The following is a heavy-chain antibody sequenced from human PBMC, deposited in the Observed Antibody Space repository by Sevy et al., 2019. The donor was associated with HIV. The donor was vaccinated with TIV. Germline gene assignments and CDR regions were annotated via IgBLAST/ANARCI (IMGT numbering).Heavy chain of an antibody. CDR3: AREGYYDFWSGYYLYYGMDV. J-gene: IGHJ6*02. D-gene: IGHD3-3*01. Sequence: SETLSLTCTVSGGSISSYYWSWIRQPAGKGLEWIGRIYTSGSTNYNPSLKSRVTMSVDTSKNQFSLKLSSVTAADMTVYYCAREGYYDFWSGYYLYYGMDVWGQGTTVTVSS. V-gene: IGHV4-4*07. CDR1: GGSISSYY. CDR2: IYTSGST.